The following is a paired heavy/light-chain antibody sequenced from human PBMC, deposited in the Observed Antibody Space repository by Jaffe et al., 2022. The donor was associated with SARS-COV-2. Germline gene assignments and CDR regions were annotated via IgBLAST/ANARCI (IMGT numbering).Light chain of an antibody. CDR2: DTS. Sequence: QAVVTQEPSLTVSPGGTVTLTCGSSTGAVTSGHYPYWFQQRPGQAPRTLIYDTSNKHSWTPARFSGSLLGGKAALTLSGAQPEDEAEYYCLLSYSGARVFGGGTKLTVL. CDR3: LLSYSGARV. J-gene: IGLJ3*02. CDR1: TGAVTSGHY. V-gene: IGLV7-46*01.
Heavy chain of an antibody. Sequence: QVQLVQSGAEVKKPGASVKVSCKASGYTFTSYWLHWVRQAPGQGLEWMGISNPSGSSTAYAQKFQGRVTMTRDTSTSTVYMELSSLKSEDTAVYYCARADLKGRRFDFWGQGALVTVSS. CDR3: ARADLKGRRFDF. CDR1: GYTFTSYW. V-gene: IGHV1-46*01. J-gene: IGHJ4*02. CDR2: SNPSGSST.